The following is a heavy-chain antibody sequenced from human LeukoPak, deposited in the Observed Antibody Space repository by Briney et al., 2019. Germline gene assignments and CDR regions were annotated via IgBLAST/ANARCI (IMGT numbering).Heavy chain of an antibody. CDR3: ASLAAAAGTGAFDI. V-gene: IGHV4-39*01. Sequence: SETLSLTCTVSGGSISSSSYYWGWIRQPPGKGLEWIRSIYYSGSTYYNPSLKSRVTISVDTSKNQFSLKLSSVTAADTAVYYCASLAAAAGTGAFDIWGQGTMVTVSS. CDR2: IYYSGST. D-gene: IGHD6-13*01. J-gene: IGHJ3*02. CDR1: GGSISSSSYY.